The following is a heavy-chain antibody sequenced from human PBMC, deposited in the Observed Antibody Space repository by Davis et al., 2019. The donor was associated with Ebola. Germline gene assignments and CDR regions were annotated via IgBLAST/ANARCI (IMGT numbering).Heavy chain of an antibody. CDR2: ISSTSSYI. V-gene: IGHV3-21*01. J-gene: IGHJ4*02. Sequence: GESLKISCAASGFTFTKYSMIWVRQAPGKGLEWVSSISSTSSYIYYADSVRGRFTISRDNAKNSLFLQMNSLRVEDTAVYYCATGGTGGYWGQGSLVTVSS. CDR3: ATGGTGGY. CDR1: GFTFTKYS. D-gene: IGHD3-16*01.